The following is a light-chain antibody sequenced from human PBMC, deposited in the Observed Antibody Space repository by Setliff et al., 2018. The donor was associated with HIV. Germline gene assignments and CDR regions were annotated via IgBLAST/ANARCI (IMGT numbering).Light chain of an antibody. CDR3: CSYAGSYTYI. J-gene: IGLJ1*01. Sequence: QSALTQPASVSGSPGQSITISCAGTSSDVGSYNYVSWYQQHPSKAPKLIIYDVTRRPSGVPDRFSGSKSGNTASLTISGLQAEDEADYYCCSYAGSYTYIFGTGTKVTVL. V-gene: IGLV2-11*01. CDR2: DVT. CDR1: SSDVGSYNY.